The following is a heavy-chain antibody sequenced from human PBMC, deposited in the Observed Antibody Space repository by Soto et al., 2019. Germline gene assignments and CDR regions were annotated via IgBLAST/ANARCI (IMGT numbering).Heavy chain of an antibody. CDR1: GYTFTGYY. J-gene: IGHJ6*02. CDR2: INPNSGGT. D-gene: IGHD2-15*01. Sequence: ASVKVSCKASGYTFTGYYMHWVRQAPGQGLEWMGWINPNSGGTNYAQKFQGWVTMTRDTSISPAYMELSRLRSDDTAVYYCARDLMGFCSGGSCYSLSAYYYYGMDVWGQGTTVTVSS. V-gene: IGHV1-2*04. CDR3: ARDLMGFCSGGSCYSLSAYYYYGMDV.